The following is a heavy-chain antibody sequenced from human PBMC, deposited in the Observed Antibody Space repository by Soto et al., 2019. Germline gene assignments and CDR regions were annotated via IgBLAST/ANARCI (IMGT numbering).Heavy chain of an antibody. Sequence: EVQLVESGGGLVQPGGSLRLSCAASGFTFSSYWMHWVRQAPGKGLVWVSRINSDGSSTSYADSVKGRFTISRDNGKNTLDLEMNSLRAEDTAVYYCAREMDYANLYYFDYWGQGTLVTVSS. J-gene: IGHJ4*02. CDR2: INSDGSST. CDR3: AREMDYANLYYFDY. V-gene: IGHV3-74*01. CDR1: GFTFSSYW. D-gene: IGHD2-2*01.